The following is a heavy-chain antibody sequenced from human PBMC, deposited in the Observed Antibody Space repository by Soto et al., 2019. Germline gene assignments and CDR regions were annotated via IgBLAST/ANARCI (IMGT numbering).Heavy chain of an antibody. CDR2: IWYDGSNK. V-gene: IGHV3-33*01. CDR1: GFTFSSYG. J-gene: IGHJ4*02. D-gene: IGHD2-2*01. CDR3: ARDRTPPLNDFDY. Sequence: GGSLRLSCAASGFTFSSYGMHWVRQAPGKGLEWVAVIWYDGSNKYYADSVKGRFTISRDNSKNTLYLQMNSLRAEDTAVYYCARDRTPPLNDFDYWGQGTLVTVSS.